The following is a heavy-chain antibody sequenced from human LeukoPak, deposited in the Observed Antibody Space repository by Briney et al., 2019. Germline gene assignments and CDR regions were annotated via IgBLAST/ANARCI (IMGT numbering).Heavy chain of an antibody. CDR2: INTNTGNP. CDR1: GYTFTNYA. Sequence: ASVKVSCKASGYTFTNYAMNWVRQAPGQGLEWVGWINTNTGNPTYAQGFTGRFVFSLDTSVSTAYLQISSLKAEDTAVYYCARLVYYGSSGPYYFDYWGQGTLVTVSS. V-gene: IGHV7-4-1*02. CDR3: ARLVYYGSSGPYYFDY. J-gene: IGHJ4*02. D-gene: IGHD3-22*01.